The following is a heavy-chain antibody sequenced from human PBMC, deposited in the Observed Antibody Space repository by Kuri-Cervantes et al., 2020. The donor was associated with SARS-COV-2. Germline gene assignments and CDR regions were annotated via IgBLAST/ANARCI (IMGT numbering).Heavy chain of an antibody. CDR3: ARGIPLGYCSSTSCYEKRNWFDP. J-gene: IGHJ5*02. CDR2: IYTSGST. D-gene: IGHD2-2*01. CDR1: GGSISSGSYY. Sequence: LRLSCTVSGGSISSGSYYWSWTRQPAGKGLEWIGRIYTSGSTNYNPSLKSRVTISVDTSKNQFSLKLSSVTAADTAVYYCARGIPLGYCSSTSCYEKRNWFDPWGQGTLVTVSS. V-gene: IGHV4-61*02.